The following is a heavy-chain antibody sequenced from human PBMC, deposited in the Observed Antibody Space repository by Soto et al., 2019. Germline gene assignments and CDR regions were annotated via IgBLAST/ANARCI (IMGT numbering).Heavy chain of an antibody. J-gene: IGHJ6*02. CDR2: ISAYNGNT. CDR3: ARDDFWSGYYTGDLSYYYYYGMDV. V-gene: IGHV1-18*01. D-gene: IGHD3-3*01. Sequence: QVQLVQSGAEVKKPGASVKVSCKASGYTFTSYGISWVRQAPGQGLEWMGWISAYNGNTNYAQKLQGRVTMTTDTSTSTPYMELRSLRSDDTAVYYCARDDFWSGYYTGDLSYYYYYGMDVWGQGTTVTVSS. CDR1: GYTFTSYG.